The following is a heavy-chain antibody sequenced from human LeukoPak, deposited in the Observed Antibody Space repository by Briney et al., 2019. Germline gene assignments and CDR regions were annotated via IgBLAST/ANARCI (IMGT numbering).Heavy chain of an antibody. V-gene: IGHV3-7*01. J-gene: IGHJ4*02. CDR1: GFSFGSHW. D-gene: IGHD4-17*01. CDR3: ARGPNFGDYADFLDS. CDR2: IKQGGSQK. Sequence: GGSLRLSCAASGFSFGSHWMTWVRLAPGKGLEWVANIKQGGSQKYYVDSVKGRFTISRDDAKSTLFLQMNNVRAEDSALYYCARGPNFGDYADFLDSWGQGTLVTVSS.